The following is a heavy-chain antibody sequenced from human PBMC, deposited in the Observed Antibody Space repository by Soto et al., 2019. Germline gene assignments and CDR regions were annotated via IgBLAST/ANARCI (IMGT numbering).Heavy chain of an antibody. D-gene: IGHD6-6*01. Sequence: PGGSLRLSCSASGFTFSNYVMRWVRQAPGKGLEYVSLIDGDGSNTKYADSVKGRFTVSRDNSKSTLFLQMSSLRTDDTAVYYCVKTRRFGQLVTSDHWGQGTLVTVSS. CDR3: VKTRRFGQLVTSDH. CDR2: IDGDGSNT. V-gene: IGHV3-64D*06. J-gene: IGHJ4*02. CDR1: GFTFSNYV.